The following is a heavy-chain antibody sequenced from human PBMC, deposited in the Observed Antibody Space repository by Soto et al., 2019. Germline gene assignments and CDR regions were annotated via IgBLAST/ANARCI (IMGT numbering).Heavy chain of an antibody. J-gene: IGHJ6*03. CDR2: INHSGST. D-gene: IGHD2-2*01. CDR3: ARGLVVPAAMPMRYYYYYMDV. V-gene: IGHV4-34*01. CDR1: GGSFSGYY. Sequence: SETLSLTCAVYGGSFSGYYWSWIRQPPGKGLEWIGEINHSGSTNYNPSLKSRVTMSLATSKNHFYLKLSSVTAADTAVYYCARGLVVPAAMPMRYYYYYMDVWGKGTTVTVSS.